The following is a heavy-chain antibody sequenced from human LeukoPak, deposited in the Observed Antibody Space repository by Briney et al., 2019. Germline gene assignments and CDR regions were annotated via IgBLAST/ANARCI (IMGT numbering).Heavy chain of an antibody. D-gene: IGHD6-19*01. CDR1: GFTFSSYS. V-gene: IGHV3-21*01. CDR2: ISATSSYI. J-gene: IGHJ3*02. CDR3: ARDKTEQWLVLEAFDI. Sequence: GGSLRLSCAASGFTFSSYSMNWVRQTPGKGLEWVSSISATSSYIYYADSARGRFTISRDNAKNSLYLQMNSLRAEETAVYYCARDKTEQWLVLEAFDIWGQGTVVTVSS.